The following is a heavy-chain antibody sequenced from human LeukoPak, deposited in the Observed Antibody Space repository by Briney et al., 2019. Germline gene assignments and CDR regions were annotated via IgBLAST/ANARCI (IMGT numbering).Heavy chain of an antibody. CDR2: IGGGGGDT. V-gene: IGHV3-23*01. J-gene: IGHJ4*02. CDR1: GVTFSSYS. Sequence: PGGSLRLSCVASGVTFSSYSMNWVRQAPGKGLEWVSSIGGGGGDTYYADSVKGRFTIPRDNSKNTLSLQMNSLRADDTAVYYCAKGGRGTYDSWGQGTLVTVSS. CDR3: AKGGRGTYDS. D-gene: IGHD3-16*01.